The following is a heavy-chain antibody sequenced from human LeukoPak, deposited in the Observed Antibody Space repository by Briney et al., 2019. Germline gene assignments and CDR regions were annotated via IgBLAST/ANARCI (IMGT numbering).Heavy chain of an antibody. D-gene: IGHD5-24*01. CDR2: IYYSGST. V-gene: IGHV4-59*11. CDR3: ARGPGMATIKD. CDR1: GGSISSPY. Sequence: SETLSLTCIVSGGSISSPYWSWIRQPPGKGLECIGNIYYSGSTNYNPSLKSRVTISIDTSKNQFSLKLSSVTAADTAVYYCARGPGMATIKDWGQGTLVTVSS. J-gene: IGHJ4*02.